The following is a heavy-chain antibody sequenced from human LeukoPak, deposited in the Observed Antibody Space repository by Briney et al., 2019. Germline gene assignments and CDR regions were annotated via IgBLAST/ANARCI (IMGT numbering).Heavy chain of an antibody. V-gene: IGHV4-59*08. CDR2: IYYSGST. Sequence: SETLSLTCAVYGGSFSGYYWSWIRQPPGKGLGWIGYIYYSGSTNYNPSLKSRVTISVDTSKNQFSLKLSSVTAADTAVYYCATYSSSWSRGYFQHWGQGTLVTVSS. D-gene: IGHD6-13*01. CDR1: GGSFSGYY. J-gene: IGHJ1*01. CDR3: ATYSSSWSRGYFQH.